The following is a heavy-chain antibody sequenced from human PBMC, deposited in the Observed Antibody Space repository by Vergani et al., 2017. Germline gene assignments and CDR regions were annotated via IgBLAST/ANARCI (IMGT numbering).Heavy chain of an antibody. D-gene: IGHD1-26*01. V-gene: IGHV1-2*02. CDR2: ISPKTGDT. J-gene: IGHJ5*01. CDR1: ESTFSDYN. CDR3: AHSGNFGKRDWFDS. Sequence: QVQLMQSGPVMKKPGGSMKVSCQASESTFSDYNIHWVRQAPGQGRQWVGLISPKTGDTHYLQRFQDRVSMTRDASTKTVYLKMTRLTSDDTAIYYCAHSGNFGKRDWFDSWGPGTLVTVSS.